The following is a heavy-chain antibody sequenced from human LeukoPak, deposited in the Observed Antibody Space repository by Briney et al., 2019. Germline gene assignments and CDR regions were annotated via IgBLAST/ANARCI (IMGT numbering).Heavy chain of an antibody. D-gene: IGHD3-3*01. CDR2: INPSGGST. J-gene: IGHJ4*02. Sequence: ASVKVSCKASGYTFTSYYIHWVRQAPGQGLEWMGIINPSGGSTSYAQKFQGRVTMTRDTSTSTVYMELSSLRSEDTAVYYRARDLEFGLVYFDYWGQGTLVTVSS. CDR3: ARDLEFGLVYFDY. CDR1: GYTFTSYY. V-gene: IGHV1-46*01.